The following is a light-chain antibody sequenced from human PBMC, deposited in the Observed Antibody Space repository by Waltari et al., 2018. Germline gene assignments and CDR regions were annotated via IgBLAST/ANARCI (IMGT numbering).Light chain of an antibody. V-gene: IGKV3-15*01. J-gene: IGKJ1*01. CDR3: QQYNNWSGT. CDR2: GAS. Sequence: EIVMTQSPATLSVSPGERATLSCRASQSFSSNLAWYQQKPGQAPRLLIYGASTRATGIPARFSGSGSGTEFSLTISSLQSEDFEVYYCQQYNNWSGTFGQGTKVEIK. CDR1: QSFSSN.